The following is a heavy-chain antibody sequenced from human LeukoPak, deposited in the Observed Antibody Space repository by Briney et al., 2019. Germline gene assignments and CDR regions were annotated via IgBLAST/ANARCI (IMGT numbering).Heavy chain of an antibody. Sequence: GGSLRLSCAASGFTFSSYWMSWVRQAPGKGLEGVANIKQDGSEKYYVDSVKGRFTISRDNAKNSLYLQMNSLRAEDTAVYYCARDRHIVVVPAAIRRSSYFDYWGQGTLVTVSS. J-gene: IGHJ4*02. V-gene: IGHV3-7*01. CDR1: GFTFSSYW. CDR3: ARDRHIVVVPAAIRRSSYFDY. D-gene: IGHD2-2*02. CDR2: IKQDGSEK.